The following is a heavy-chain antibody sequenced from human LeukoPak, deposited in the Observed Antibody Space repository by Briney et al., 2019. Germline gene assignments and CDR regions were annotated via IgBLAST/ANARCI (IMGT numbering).Heavy chain of an antibody. CDR1: GFTFSSYG. CDR3: AQQLGYCSGGTCYFTY. V-gene: IGHV3-23*01. Sequence: GGSLRLSCAASGFTFSSYGMSWVRQAPGKGLEWVSAISNSGGSTYYSDSGKGRLTISRDNSKNTLYLQMNSLRADDTAVYYCAQQLGYCSGGTCYFTYWGQGTLVTVSS. CDR2: ISNSGGST. D-gene: IGHD2-15*01. J-gene: IGHJ4*02.